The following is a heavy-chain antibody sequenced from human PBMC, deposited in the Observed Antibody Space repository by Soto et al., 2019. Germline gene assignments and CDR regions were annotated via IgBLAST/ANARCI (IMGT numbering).Heavy chain of an antibody. CDR3: ARELDIAAPGNRNWFDP. CDR2: IWHDGSNK. CDR1: GFTFSIYG. Sequence: QVQLVESGGGVVQPGTSLRLSCAASGFTFSIYGMHWVRQAPGKGLEWVAVIWHDGSNKYYADSVKGRFTISRDNSKNTLYLQMNSLRAEDTAVYYCARELDIAAPGNRNWFDPWGQGTLVTVSS. D-gene: IGHD6-13*01. J-gene: IGHJ5*02. V-gene: IGHV3-33*01.